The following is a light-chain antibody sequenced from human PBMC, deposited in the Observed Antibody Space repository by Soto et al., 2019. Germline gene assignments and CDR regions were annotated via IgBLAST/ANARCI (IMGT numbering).Light chain of an antibody. Sequence: DIVMTQTPLSLPVTPGEPASISCRSSQSLLDSDDGNTYLDWYLQKPGQSPQPLIYTPSYRASGVPDRFSGSGSGSAFTLKISRVEAEDVGVYYCMQRIEFPSFGQGTKVEIK. V-gene: IGKV2-40*01. CDR3: MQRIEFPS. J-gene: IGKJ1*01. CDR1: QSLLDSDDGNTY. CDR2: TPS.